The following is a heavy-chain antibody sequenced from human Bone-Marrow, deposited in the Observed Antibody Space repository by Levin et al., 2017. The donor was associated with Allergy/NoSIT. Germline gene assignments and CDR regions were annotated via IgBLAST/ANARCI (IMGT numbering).Heavy chain of an antibody. J-gene: IGHJ4*02. Sequence: SETLSLTCTVSGGSINSGVYYWSWIRQHPGKGLEWIGYIYYTGGTSYNPSLKSRVTISIDRSKNQFSLKLNSVTAADTAVYYCARDSPLGNSYYFDDWGQGTLVTVSS. CDR3: ARDSPLGNSYYFDD. CDR2: IYYTGGT. CDR1: GGSINSGVYY. V-gene: IGHV4-31*03. D-gene: IGHD4-23*01.